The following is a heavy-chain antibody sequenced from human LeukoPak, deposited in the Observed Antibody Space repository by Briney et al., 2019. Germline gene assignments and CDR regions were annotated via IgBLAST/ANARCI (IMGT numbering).Heavy chain of an antibody. J-gene: IGHJ4*02. Sequence: ASVKVSCKASGYTFTTYGISWVRQAPGQGLEWMGWISTYNGNTNYAQKLQGRVTMTTDTSTSTAYMELRSLRSDDTAVYYCARGLDCTNGVCYMTEGDYWGQGTLVTVSS. V-gene: IGHV1-18*01. CDR1: GYTFTTYG. CDR3: ARGLDCTNGVCYMTEGDY. CDR2: ISTYNGNT. D-gene: IGHD2-8*01.